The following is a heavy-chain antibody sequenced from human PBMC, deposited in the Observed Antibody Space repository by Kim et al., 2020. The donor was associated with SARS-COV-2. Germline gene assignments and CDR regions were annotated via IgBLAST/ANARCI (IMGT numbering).Heavy chain of an antibody. CDR1: GFTFSSYA. J-gene: IGHJ6*02. CDR3: ARDPLGARGYSYGYYYYGVDV. V-gene: IGHV3-30*04. D-gene: IGHD5-18*01. CDR2: ISYDGSNK. Sequence: GGSLRLSCAASGFTFSSYAMHWVRQAPGKGLEWVAVISYDGSNKYYADSVKGRFTISRDNSKNTLYLQMNSLRAGDTAVYYCARDPLGARGYSYGYYYYGVDVWGQGTTVTVSS.